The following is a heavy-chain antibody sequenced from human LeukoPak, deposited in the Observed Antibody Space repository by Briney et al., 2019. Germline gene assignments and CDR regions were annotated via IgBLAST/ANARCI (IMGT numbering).Heavy chain of an antibody. CDR1: GFTFSSYA. CDR3: AKDLPSYGDWYYYYGMDV. CDR2: ISGSGGST. D-gene: IGHD4-17*01. J-gene: IGHJ6*02. Sequence: GGSLRLSCAASGFTFSSYAMSWVRQAPGKGLEWVSAISGSGGSTYYADSVKGRFTISRDNSKNTLYLQMNSLRAEDTAVYYCAKDLPSYGDWYYYYGMDVWGQGTTVTVSS. V-gene: IGHV3-23*01.